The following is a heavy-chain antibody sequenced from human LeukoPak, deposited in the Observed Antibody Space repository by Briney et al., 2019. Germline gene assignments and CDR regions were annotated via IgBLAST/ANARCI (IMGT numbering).Heavy chain of an antibody. J-gene: IGHJ4*02. CDR2: IGPTGFDR. V-gene: IGHV3-21*06. CDR3: ATETNGRHYDY. CDR1: GLTFSTSC. D-gene: IGHD1-14*01. Sequence: MPGGSLRLSCTTSGLTFSTSCFNWVRQAPGKGLEWVASIGPTGFDRYHADSIKGRFTISRDNANNFLYLQMDSLRAEDTAVYYCATETNGRHYDYWGQGTLLTVSS.